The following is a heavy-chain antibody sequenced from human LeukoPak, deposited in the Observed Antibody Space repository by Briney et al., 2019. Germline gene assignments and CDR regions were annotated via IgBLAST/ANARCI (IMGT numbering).Heavy chain of an antibody. CDR1: GFTFTNYA. V-gene: IGHV3-23*01. Sequence: GGSLTLSCAASGFTFTNYAITWVRQAPGKGLEWVSSISGSVNTYYADSSKGRFTISRDNSKNPLSLQMNSLRAEDTAVYYCGNGGTGSGYSRIDSWGQGTMVTVSS. J-gene: IGHJ4*02. D-gene: IGHD3-22*01. CDR2: ISGSVNT. CDR3: GNGGTGSGYSRIDS.